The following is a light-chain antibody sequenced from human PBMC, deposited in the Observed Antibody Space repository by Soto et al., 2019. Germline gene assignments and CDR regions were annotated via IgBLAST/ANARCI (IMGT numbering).Light chain of an antibody. CDR3: QQYGSTPVT. V-gene: IGKV3-20*01. CDR2: GAT. J-gene: IGKJ1*01. CDR1: QSLSNNF. Sequence: EVVLTQSPGTLCLSPGEGDTLSCRASQSLSNNFLAWYQQKTGQAPSLLIYGATSRATGVPDRFSGSGSGTDFTLTINRLEPEDFAVYYCQQYGSTPVTFGQGTKVDNK.